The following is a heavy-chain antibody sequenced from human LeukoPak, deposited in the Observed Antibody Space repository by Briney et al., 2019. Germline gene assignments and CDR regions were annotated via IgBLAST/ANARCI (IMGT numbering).Heavy chain of an antibody. CDR1: GFMFSSFE. J-gene: IGHJ4*02. CDR2: ISSSGGTM. Sequence: PGGSLRLSCAASGFMFSSFEMNWVRQAPGKGLEWISYISSSGGTMYYADSVKGRFTISRDNAKNSLYLQMNSLRAEDTAFYYCARVGYSNQGDYWGQGTLVTVSS. D-gene: IGHD5-12*01. CDR3: ARVGYSNQGDY. V-gene: IGHV3-48*03.